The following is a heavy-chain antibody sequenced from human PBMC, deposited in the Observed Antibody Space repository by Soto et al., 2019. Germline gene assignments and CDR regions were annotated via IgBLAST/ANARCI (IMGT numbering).Heavy chain of an antibody. J-gene: IGHJ6*02. V-gene: IGHV4-31*03. CDR2: IYYSGST. D-gene: IGHD2-15*01. CDR3: ARDSPLSGRAPSDFYCSGGSCYPKNYGMDV. CDR1: GGSISSGGYY. Sequence: QVQLQESGPGLVKPSQTLSLTCTVSGGSISSGGYYWSWIRQHPGKGLEWIGYIYYSGSTYYNPSLKSRVTISVDTSKNQFSLKLSSVTASDTAVYYCARDSPLSGRAPSDFYCSGGSCYPKNYGMDVWGQGTTVTVSS.